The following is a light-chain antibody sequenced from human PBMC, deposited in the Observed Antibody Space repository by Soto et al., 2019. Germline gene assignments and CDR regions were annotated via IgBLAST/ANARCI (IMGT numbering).Light chain of an antibody. J-gene: IGLJ1*01. Sequence: QSALTQPASVSGSPGQSITISCTVTDSDVRTYNLVSWYQQHPGKVPKLIIYEASKRPSGVSNRFSGSQPDNTASLTVSGLQVEDEADYYCCSYAGDKTYVFGSGTKVTVL. CDR2: EAS. V-gene: IGLV2-23*01. CDR1: DSDVRTYNL. CDR3: CSYAGDKTYV.